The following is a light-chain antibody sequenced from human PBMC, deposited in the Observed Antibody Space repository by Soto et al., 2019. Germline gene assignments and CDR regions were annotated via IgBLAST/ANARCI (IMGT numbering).Light chain of an antibody. CDR2: WES. Sequence: DIVMTQSPDSLAVSLGERATINCKSSQSVLYSSNNKNYLAWYQQKPGQRPKLLIYWESTRESGVPDRFSGSGSGTDFTLTISSLQAEDAAVYYCQQYYSTPVTFGGGTKVEIK. V-gene: IGKV4-1*01. CDR1: QSVLYSSNNKNY. J-gene: IGKJ4*01. CDR3: QQYYSTPVT.